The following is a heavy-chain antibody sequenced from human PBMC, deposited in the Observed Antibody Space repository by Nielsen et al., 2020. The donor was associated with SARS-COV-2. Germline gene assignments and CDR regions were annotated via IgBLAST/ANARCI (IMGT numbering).Heavy chain of an antibody. D-gene: IGHD6-13*01. CDR1: GGSISSYY. J-gene: IGHJ3*02. CDR3: ARVYSSSWAPVKAFDI. V-gene: IGHV4-59*01. CDR2: IYYSGST. Sequence: GSLRLSCTVSGGSISSYYWSWIRQPPGKGLEWIGYIYYSGSTNYNPSLKSRVTISVDTSKNQFSLKLSSVTAADTAVYYCARVYSSSWAPVKAFDIWGQGTMVTVSS.